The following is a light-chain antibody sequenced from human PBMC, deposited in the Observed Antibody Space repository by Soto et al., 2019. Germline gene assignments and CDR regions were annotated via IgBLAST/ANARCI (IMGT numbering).Light chain of an antibody. Sequence: QSVLTQPASVSGSPGQSITISCTGTSSDVGGYNYVAWYQQHPGKAPKLMIYEVSNRPSGVSNRFSGSKSGNTASLTISGLQAEDEADYYCSSYTSSNTHWVFGGGTKLTVL. CDR3: SSYTSSNTHWV. J-gene: IGLJ3*02. V-gene: IGLV2-14*01. CDR1: SSDVGGYNY. CDR2: EVS.